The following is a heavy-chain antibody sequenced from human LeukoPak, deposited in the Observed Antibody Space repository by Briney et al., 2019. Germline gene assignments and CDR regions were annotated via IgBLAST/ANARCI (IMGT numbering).Heavy chain of an antibody. V-gene: IGHV4-34*01. CDR2: INHSGST. CDR1: GGSFSGYY. D-gene: IGHD2-2*01. CDR3: ASAGLRDCSSTSCYLLPDY. Sequence: SETLSLTCAVNGGSFSGYYWSLIRQPPGKGLEWIGEINHSGSTNYNPSLKSRVTISVDTSKNQFSLKLSSVTAADTAVYYCASAGLRDCSSTSCYLLPDYWGQGTLVTVSS. J-gene: IGHJ4*02.